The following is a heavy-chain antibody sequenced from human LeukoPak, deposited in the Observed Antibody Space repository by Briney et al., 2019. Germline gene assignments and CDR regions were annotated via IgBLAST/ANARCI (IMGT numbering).Heavy chain of an antibody. Sequence: GGSLRLSCAASGFTISSYAMSWVRQAPGKGLEWVSAISGSGGSSYYADSVKGRFTISRDNSKNTLYLQMNSLRAEDTAVYYCAKDNEYYYDSSGYPHYWGQGTLVTVSS. D-gene: IGHD3-22*01. CDR1: GFTISSYA. J-gene: IGHJ4*02. V-gene: IGHV3-23*01. CDR2: ISGSGGSS. CDR3: AKDNEYYYDSSGYPHY.